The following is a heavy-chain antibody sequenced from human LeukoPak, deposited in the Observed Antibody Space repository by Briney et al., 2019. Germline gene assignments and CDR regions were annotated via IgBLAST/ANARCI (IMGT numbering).Heavy chain of an antibody. V-gene: IGHV1-18*01. Sequence: ASVKVSCKASVYTFTSYGISWLRQAPGQGLEWMGWISAYNGNTNYAQKLQGRVTMTTDTSTSTAYMELRSLRSDDTAVYYCARGRYYYDSSGYADAFDIWGQGTTVTVSS. CDR3: ARGRYYYDSSGYADAFDI. D-gene: IGHD3-22*01. J-gene: IGHJ3*02. CDR1: VYTFTSYG. CDR2: ISAYNGNT.